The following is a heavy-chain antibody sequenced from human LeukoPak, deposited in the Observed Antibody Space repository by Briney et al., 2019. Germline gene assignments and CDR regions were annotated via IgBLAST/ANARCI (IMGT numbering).Heavy chain of an antibody. CDR1: GGTFSGYA. D-gene: IGHD2-2*01. Sequence: GSSVKVSCKASGGTFSGYAISWVRQAPGQGLEWMGGIVPIFGTANYAQKFQGRVTITADESTSTAYMELSSLRSEDTAVYYCARDIGCSSTSCPPSYYYGMDVWGKGTTVTVSS. CDR2: IVPIFGTA. J-gene: IGHJ6*04. V-gene: IGHV1-69*01. CDR3: ARDIGCSSTSCPPSYYYGMDV.